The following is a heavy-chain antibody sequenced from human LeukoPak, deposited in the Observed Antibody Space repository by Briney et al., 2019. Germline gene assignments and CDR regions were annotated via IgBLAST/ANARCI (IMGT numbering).Heavy chain of an antibody. D-gene: IGHD2-21*02. CDR2: ISSNGGRT. CDR3: GRERSDLKIFDY. J-gene: IGHJ4*02. Sequence: PGGSLRLSCAASGFTFSSYAMHWVRQAPGKGLGYVSAISSNGGRTYYANSVKGRFTISRDNSKNTLSLQMGSVRVEDMAVYFCGRERSDLKIFDYWGQGTLVTVSS. CDR1: GFTFSSYA. V-gene: IGHV3-64*01.